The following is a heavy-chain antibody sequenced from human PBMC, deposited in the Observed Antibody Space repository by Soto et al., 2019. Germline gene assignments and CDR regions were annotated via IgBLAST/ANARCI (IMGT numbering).Heavy chain of an antibody. CDR1: GGSITNSY. J-gene: IGHJ3*01. CDR3: ARDRYCSGISCFTDAFDV. D-gene: IGHD2-2*02. CDR2: IYHSGST. Sequence: SETLSLTCSVSGGSITNSYWSWIRQPPGKGLEWIGYIYHSGSTNYNPSLKSRVTIAVDTSKTQFSLKLSSVTAADTAVYYCARDRYCSGISCFTDAFDVWGQGTMVTVSS. V-gene: IGHV4-59*01.